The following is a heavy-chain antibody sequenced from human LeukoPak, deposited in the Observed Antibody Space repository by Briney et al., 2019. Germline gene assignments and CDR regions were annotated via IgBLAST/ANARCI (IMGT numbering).Heavy chain of an antibody. V-gene: IGHV3-30-3*01. D-gene: IGHD4-17*01. J-gene: IGHJ4*02. CDR3: AREMTTVTTGGVFDY. CDR1: GFTFSSYA. CDR2: ISYDGSNK. Sequence: GGSLRLSCAASGFTFSSYAMHWVRQAPGKGLEWVAVISYDGSNKYYADSVKGRFTISRDNSKNTLYLQMNSLRAEDTAILYCAREMTTVTTGGVFDYWGQGTLVTVSS.